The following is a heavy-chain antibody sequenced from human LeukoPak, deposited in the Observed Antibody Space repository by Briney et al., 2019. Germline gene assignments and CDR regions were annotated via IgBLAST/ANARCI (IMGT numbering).Heavy chain of an antibody. CDR2: IYYSGST. J-gene: IGHJ4*02. V-gene: IGHV4-31*03. CDR3: ARAPTVTSYFDY. Sequence: SQTLSLTCTVSGGSISSGGYYWSWIRQHPGKGLEWIGYIYYSGSTYYNPSLKSRVTISVDTSKNKFSLKLSSVTAADTAVYYCARAPTVTSYFDYWGQGTLVTVSS. CDR1: GGSISSGGYY. D-gene: IGHD4-17*01.